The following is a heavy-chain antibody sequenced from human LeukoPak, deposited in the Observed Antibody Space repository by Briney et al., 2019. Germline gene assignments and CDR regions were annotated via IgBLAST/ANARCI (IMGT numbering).Heavy chain of an antibody. V-gene: IGHV3-23*01. Sequence: GGSLRLSCAASGFTFSTYSMSWVRQAPGKGLEWVSSISGGSTYYADSVKGRFTISRDNSKNTLYLQMNSLRAEDTAVYYCAKDLSLRFLEWLPSTEYDYWGQGTLVTVSS. J-gene: IGHJ4*02. CDR3: AKDLSLRFLEWLPSTEYDY. D-gene: IGHD3-3*01. CDR1: GFTFSTYS. CDR2: ISGGST.